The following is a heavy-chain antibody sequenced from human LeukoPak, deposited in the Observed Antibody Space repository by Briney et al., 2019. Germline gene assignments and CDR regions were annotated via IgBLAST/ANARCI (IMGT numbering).Heavy chain of an antibody. Sequence: GASVKVSCKASGYTFTSYGISWVRQAPGQGLEWMGWISAYNGNTNYAQKLQGRVTMTTDTSTSTAYMELRSLRSDDTAVYYCARALGWILGVVIIGEFDYWVQGTLVTVSS. CDR2: ISAYNGNT. V-gene: IGHV1-18*01. CDR3: ARALGWILGVVIIGEFDY. D-gene: IGHD3-3*01. J-gene: IGHJ4*02. CDR1: GYTFTSYG.